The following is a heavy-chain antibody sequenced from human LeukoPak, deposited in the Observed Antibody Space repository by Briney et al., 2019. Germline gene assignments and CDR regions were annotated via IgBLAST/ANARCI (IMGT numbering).Heavy chain of an antibody. CDR2: ISGDGGST. CDR3: AKDMWKGGSGWSHGDY. V-gene: IGHV3-43*02. D-gene: IGHD6-19*01. J-gene: IGHJ4*02. CDR1: GFTFDDYA. Sequence: GGSLRLSRAASGFTFDDYAMHWVRQAPGKGLEWVSLISGDGGSTYYADSVKGRFTISRDNSKNSLYLQMNSLRTEDTALYYCAKDMWKGGSGWSHGDYWGQGTLVTVSS.